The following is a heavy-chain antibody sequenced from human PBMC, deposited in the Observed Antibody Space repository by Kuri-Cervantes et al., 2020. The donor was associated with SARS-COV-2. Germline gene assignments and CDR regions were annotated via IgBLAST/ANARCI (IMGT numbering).Heavy chain of an antibody. D-gene: IGHD3-22*01. V-gene: IGHV3-48*02. Sequence: GESLKISCAASGFTFSSYSMNWVRQASGKGPEWVSYISSSSSTIYYADSVKGRFTISRDNAKNSLYLQMNSLRDEDTAVYYCARVWYYYDSSGPPWYYYYGMDVWGQGTTVTVSS. CDR1: GFTFSSYS. J-gene: IGHJ6*02. CDR2: ISSSSSTI. CDR3: ARVWYYYDSSGPPWYYYYGMDV.